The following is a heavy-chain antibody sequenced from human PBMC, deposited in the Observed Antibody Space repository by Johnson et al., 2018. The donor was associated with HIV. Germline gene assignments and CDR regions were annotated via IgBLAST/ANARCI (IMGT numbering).Heavy chain of an antibody. V-gene: IGHV3-30*02. D-gene: IGHD3-3*01. CDR3: ARGPILEWLSGDGFDM. CDR1: GFTFSSYG. Sequence: QVQLVESGGGVVQPGGSLRLSCAASGFTFSSYGMHWVRQAPGKGLEWVAIIKGDGSGQHYVDSVEGRFTISRDNSKNTLYLQMSSLRVEDTAMYYCARGPILEWLSGDGFDMWGQGTMVTV. CDR2: IKGDGSGQ. J-gene: IGHJ3*02.